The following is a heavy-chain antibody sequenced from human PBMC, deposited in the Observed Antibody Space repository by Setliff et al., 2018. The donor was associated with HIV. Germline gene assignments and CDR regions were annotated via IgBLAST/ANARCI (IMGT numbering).Heavy chain of an antibody. V-gene: IGHV1-69*13. D-gene: IGHD2-21*01. CDR3: ARDPVSDNSATPYDFDY. Sequence: ASVKVSCKASGGTFSTYAISWVRQAPGQGLEWMGGIIPIFGTANYDQRFQGRVTITADETTSTAYMELSSLRSEDTAVYFCARDPVSDNSATPYDFDYWGQGTLVTVSS. CDR1: GGTFSTYA. J-gene: IGHJ4*02. CDR2: IIPIFGTA.